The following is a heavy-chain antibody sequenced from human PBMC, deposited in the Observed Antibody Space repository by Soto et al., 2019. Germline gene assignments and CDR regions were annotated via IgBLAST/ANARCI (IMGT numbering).Heavy chain of an antibody. CDR1: GFTFSNAW. J-gene: IGHJ5*02. CDR2: IKSKTDGGTT. Sequence: EVQLVESGGGLVKPGGSLRLSCAASGFTFSNAWMSWVRQAPGKGLEWVGRIKSKTDGGTTDYAAPVKGRFTISRDDSNNTLYLQMNSLKTEDTAVYYCTTDSLVLRFLEWAFDPWGQGTLVPVSS. V-gene: IGHV3-15*01. CDR3: TTDSLVLRFLEWAFDP. D-gene: IGHD3-3*01.